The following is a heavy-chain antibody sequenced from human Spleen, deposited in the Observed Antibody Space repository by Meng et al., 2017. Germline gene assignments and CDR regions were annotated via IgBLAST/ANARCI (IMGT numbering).Heavy chain of an antibody. D-gene: IGHD7-27*01. CDR1: GGSVSSGNYY. J-gene: IGHJ4*02. CDR3: ATVGMGLDS. CDR2: IYYSGST. V-gene: IGHV4-61*01. Sequence: QVAPQASGPGLVRPSETLSLPCTVSGGSVSSGNYYWSWIRQPPGKGLEWIGYIYYSGSTHYNPSLKSRVTISVDTSKNQFSLKLNSVTAADTAVYYCATVGMGLDSWGQGILVTVSS.